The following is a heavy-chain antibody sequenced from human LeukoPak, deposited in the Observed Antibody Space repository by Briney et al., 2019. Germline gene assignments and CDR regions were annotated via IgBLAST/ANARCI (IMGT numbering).Heavy chain of an antibody. Sequence: ASVKVSCKASGDTFSSYTISWVRQAPGQGLEWMGRIIPILGIANYAQKFQGRVTITADKSTSTAYMELGSLRSEDTAVYYCARARSSSWYEKGNWFDPWGQGTLVTVSS. J-gene: IGHJ5*02. CDR2: IIPILGIA. V-gene: IGHV1-69*02. D-gene: IGHD6-13*01. CDR3: ARARSSSWYEKGNWFDP. CDR1: GDTFSSYT.